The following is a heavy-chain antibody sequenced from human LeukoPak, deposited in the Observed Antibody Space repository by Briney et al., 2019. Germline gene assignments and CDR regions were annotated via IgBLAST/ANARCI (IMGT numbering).Heavy chain of an antibody. CDR1: GFTFSDYY. Sequence: AGGSPRLSCAVSGFTFSDYYMSWIRQAPGKGLEWVSYISSSGSTIYYADSVKGRFTISRDNAKNTLYLQMNSLRAEDTAVYYCARRSAAKDAFDIWGQGTKVTVSS. CDR2: ISSSGSTI. V-gene: IGHV3-11*04. CDR3: ARRSAAKDAFDI. J-gene: IGHJ3*02. D-gene: IGHD6-25*01.